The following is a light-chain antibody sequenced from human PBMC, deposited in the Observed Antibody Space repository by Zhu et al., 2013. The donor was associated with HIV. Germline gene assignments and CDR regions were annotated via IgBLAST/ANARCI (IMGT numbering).Light chain of an antibody. V-gene: IGKV3D-20*02. CDR3: QQSYTTPIT. CDR1: QSVSSSY. Sequence: EIVLTQSPGTLSLSPGERATLSCRASQSVSSSYLAWYQQKPGQAPRLLMYDASSRATGIPDRFSGSGSGTDFTLTINSLQPDDFATYYCQQSYTTPITFAQGTRLEIK. J-gene: IGKJ5*01. CDR2: DAS.